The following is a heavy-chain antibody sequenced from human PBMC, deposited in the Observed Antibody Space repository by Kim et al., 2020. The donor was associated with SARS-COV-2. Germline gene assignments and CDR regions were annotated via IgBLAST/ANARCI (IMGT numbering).Heavy chain of an antibody. J-gene: IGHJ4*02. D-gene: IGHD3-10*01. V-gene: IGHV3-15*01. CDR3: TVLGGSGSYFTSNN. CDR1: GFTFTTAW. CDR2: FKGKTDGATT. Sequence: GGSLRLSCAASGFTFTTAWMSWVRQAPGKGLECVALFKGKTDGATTDYAVPGKGRFTISRDESKNTLYLQMNSLQTEDTALYYCTVLGGSGSYFTSNNWGQGTLVTVSS.